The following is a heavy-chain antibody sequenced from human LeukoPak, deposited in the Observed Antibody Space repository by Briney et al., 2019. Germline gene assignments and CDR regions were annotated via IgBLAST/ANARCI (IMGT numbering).Heavy chain of an antibody. CDR2: INSDGSST. V-gene: IGHV3-74*01. CDR1: GFTFSSYW. CDR3: ARVKAAPAASYYYYYYMDV. J-gene: IGHJ6*03. D-gene: IGHD2-2*01. Sequence: LPGGSLRLSCAASGFTFSSYWMHWVRQAPGKGLVWVSRINSDGSSTSYADSVKGRFTISRDNAKNTLYLQMNSLRAEDTAVYYCARVKAAPAASYYYYYYMDVWGKGTTVTVSS.